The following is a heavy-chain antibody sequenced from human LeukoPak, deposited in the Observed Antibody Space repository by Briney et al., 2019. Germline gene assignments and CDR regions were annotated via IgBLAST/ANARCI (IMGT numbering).Heavy chain of an antibody. CDR2: IYYSGST. D-gene: IGHD3-22*01. V-gene: IGHV4-39*07. CDR3: ARNGDYYEKSGYYYLFDF. Sequence: PSETLSLTCTVSGGSISSSSYYWGWIRQPPGKGLEWIGSIYYSGSTYYNPSLKSRVTISVDPSKNQFSLKLSSVTAADTAVYYCARNGDYYEKSGYYYLFDFWGQGTLVTVSS. CDR1: GGSISSSSYY. J-gene: IGHJ4*02.